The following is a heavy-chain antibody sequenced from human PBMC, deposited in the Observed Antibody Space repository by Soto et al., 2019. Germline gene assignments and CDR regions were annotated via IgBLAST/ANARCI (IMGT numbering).Heavy chain of an antibody. D-gene: IGHD6-6*01. V-gene: IGHV4-59*01. J-gene: IGHJ4*02. Sequence: SETLSLTCTVSGDSISSYYWSWIRQPPGKGLEWVGYVDYSGDTKYNPSLKSRVTISVDTSKNQFSLKLSSVTAADTAVYYCARSPYSSSSHFDYWGPGTLVTVSS. CDR1: GDSISSYY. CDR3: ARSPYSSSSHFDY. CDR2: VDYSGDT.